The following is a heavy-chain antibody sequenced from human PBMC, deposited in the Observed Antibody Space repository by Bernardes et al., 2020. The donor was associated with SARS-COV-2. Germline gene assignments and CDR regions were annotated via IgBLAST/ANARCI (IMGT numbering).Heavy chain of an antibody. CDR3: ARGPIHGIAVAGPYYYGMDV. CDR1: GYTFTSYG. V-gene: IGHV1-18*01. Sequence: ASVKVSCKASGYTFTSYGISWVRQAPGQGLEWMGWISAYNGNTNYAQKLQGRVTMTTDTSTSTAYMELRSLRSDDTAVYYCARGPIHGIAVAGPYYYGMDVWGQGTTVTVSS. J-gene: IGHJ6*02. D-gene: IGHD6-19*01. CDR2: ISAYNGNT.